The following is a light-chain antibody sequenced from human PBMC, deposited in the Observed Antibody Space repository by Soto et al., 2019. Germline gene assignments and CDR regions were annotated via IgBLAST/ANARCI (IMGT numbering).Light chain of an antibody. J-gene: IGKJ1*01. CDR1: QSVSSSY. V-gene: IGKV3-20*01. Sequence: EIVLTQSPGTLSLSPGERATLSCRASQSVSSSYLAWYQQKPGQAPRLLIHGASSRATGIPDRFSGSGSGTDFTLTISRLEPEDFAVYYCQQYGSPLTFGQGTKVEIK. CDR2: GAS. CDR3: QQYGSPLT.